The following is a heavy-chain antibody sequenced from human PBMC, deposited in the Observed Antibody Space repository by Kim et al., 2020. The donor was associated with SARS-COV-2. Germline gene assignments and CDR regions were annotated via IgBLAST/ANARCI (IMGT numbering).Heavy chain of an antibody. CDR1: GGSISYYY. CDR3: ARGTTAPGKAFDI. Sequence: SETLSLTCTVSGGSISYYYWSWIRQPPGKGLEWIGYIYYSGSTYYNPSLKGRFTISVETSKNQFSMKLSSVTAADTAVYYCARGTTAPGKAFDIWGQGTMVTLPS. J-gene: IGHJ3*02. D-gene: IGHD4-17*01. V-gene: IGHV4-59*13. CDR2: IYYSGST.